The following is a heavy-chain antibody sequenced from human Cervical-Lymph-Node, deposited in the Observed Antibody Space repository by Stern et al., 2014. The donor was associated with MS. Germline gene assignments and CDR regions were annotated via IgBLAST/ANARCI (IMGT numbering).Heavy chain of an antibody. J-gene: IGHJ5*01. D-gene: IGHD4-17*01. V-gene: IGHV1-8*01. CDR3: ARADYGDFDS. CDR2: MNPNTGNT. CDR1: GYTFTNYD. Sequence: QMQLVQSGAEVKKPGASVKVSCKTSGYTFTNYDINWVRQATGQGLEWMGWMNPNTGNTGYAQKFQGRVTMTRDTSISTAYMDLSSLRSDDTAVYYCARADYGDFDSWGQGTLVTVSS.